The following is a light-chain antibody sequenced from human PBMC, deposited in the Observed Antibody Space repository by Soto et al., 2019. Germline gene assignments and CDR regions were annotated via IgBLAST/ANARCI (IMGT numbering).Light chain of an antibody. CDR3: HQYESSPQT. V-gene: IGKV2-30*01. CDR1: QSLAYSDGNTY. J-gene: IGKJ1*01. CDR2: KVS. Sequence: DVVMTQSPLSLPVTLGQPASISCRSSQSLAYSDGNTYLNWFQQRPGQSPRRLIYKVSNRDSGVPDRFSGSGSGTDFTLKISRLEPEDFAVYYCHQYESSPQTFGQGTKVDIK.